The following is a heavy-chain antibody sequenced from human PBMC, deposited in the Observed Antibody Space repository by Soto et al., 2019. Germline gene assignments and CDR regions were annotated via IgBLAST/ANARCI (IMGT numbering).Heavy chain of an antibody. CDR3: ARDVDY. V-gene: IGHV4-61*01. Sequence: SETLSLTCPVSGCSVSSGSYYWSWIRQPPGKGLEWIGYIYYSGSTNYNPSLKSRVTISVDTSKNQFSLKLSSVTAADTAVYYCARDVDYWGQGTLVTVSS. CDR2: IYYSGST. CDR1: GCSVSSGSYY. J-gene: IGHJ4*02.